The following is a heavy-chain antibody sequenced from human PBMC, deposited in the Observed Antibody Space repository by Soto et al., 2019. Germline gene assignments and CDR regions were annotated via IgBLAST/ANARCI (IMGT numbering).Heavy chain of an antibody. V-gene: IGHV1-69*12. CDR3: AGTPDYYYGMDV. Sequence: QVQLVQSGAEVKKPGSSVKVSCKASGGTFSSYAISWVRQAPGQGLEWMGGIIPIFGTANYAQKFQGRXXIXAXXSTSTAYMELSSLSSEDTAVYYGAGTPDYYYGMDVWGQGTTVTVSS. CDR1: GGTFSSYA. CDR2: IIPIFGTA. J-gene: IGHJ6*02.